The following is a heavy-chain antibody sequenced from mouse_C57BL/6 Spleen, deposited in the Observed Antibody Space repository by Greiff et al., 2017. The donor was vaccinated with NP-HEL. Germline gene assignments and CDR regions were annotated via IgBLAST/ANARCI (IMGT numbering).Heavy chain of an antibody. CDR3: ARHEDRYYYGSSQAWFAY. D-gene: IGHD1-1*01. J-gene: IGHJ3*01. Sequence: QVQLKESGAELVKPGASVKLSCKASGYTFTEYTIHWVKQRSGQGLEWIGWFYPGSGSIKYNEKFKDKATLTADKSSSTVYMELSRLTSEDSAVYFCARHEDRYYYGSSQAWFAYWGQGTLVTVSA. V-gene: IGHV1-62-2*01. CDR2: FYPGSGSI. CDR1: GYTFTEYT.